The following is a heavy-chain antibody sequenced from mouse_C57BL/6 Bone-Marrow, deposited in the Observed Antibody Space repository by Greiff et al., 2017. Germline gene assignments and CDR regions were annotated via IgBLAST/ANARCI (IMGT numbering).Heavy chain of an antibody. CDR2: ITPNYGTT. Sequence: VPVKQSGPELVTPGASVKISCKASGYSFPDSNMNWVKQSNGTSLEWIGVITPNYGTTSYNQQFKGKATLTVDQSSSTAYMQLNSRTSEDSAGYYGAREGYEYDYWYFDVWGTGTTVTVSS. V-gene: IGHV1-39*01. CDR3: AREGYEYDYWYFDV. J-gene: IGHJ1*03. D-gene: IGHD2-4*01. CDR1: GYSFPDSN.